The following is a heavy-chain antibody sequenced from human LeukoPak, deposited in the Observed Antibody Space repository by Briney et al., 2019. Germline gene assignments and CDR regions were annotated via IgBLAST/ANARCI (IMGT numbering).Heavy chain of an antibody. J-gene: IGHJ4*02. CDR2: ISGSGGST. D-gene: IGHD6-19*01. CDR3: ARRGGGRYSSGIDY. V-gene: IGHV3-23*01. CDR1: GFTFSSYA. Sequence: PGGSLRLSCAASGFTFSSYAMSWVRQAPGEGLEWVSAISGSGGSTYYADSVKGRFTISRDNSKNTLYLQMNSLRAEDTAVYYCARRGGGRYSSGIDYWGQGTLVTVSS.